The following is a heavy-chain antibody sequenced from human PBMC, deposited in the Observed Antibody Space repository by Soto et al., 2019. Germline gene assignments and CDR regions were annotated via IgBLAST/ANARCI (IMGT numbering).Heavy chain of an antibody. CDR1: GGSISSYY. CDR3: ARGAHNSEDDNWFDP. D-gene: IGHD1-1*01. CDR2: IYYSGST. J-gene: IGHJ5*02. Sequence: QVQLQESGPGLVKPSETLSLTCTVSGGSISSYYWSWIRQPPGKGLEWIGYIYYSGSTNYNPSLKSRGTTQVDTSKPHVSLKLSSVTAADTAVYYCARGAHNSEDDNWFDPWGQGTLVTVSS. V-gene: IGHV4-59*08.